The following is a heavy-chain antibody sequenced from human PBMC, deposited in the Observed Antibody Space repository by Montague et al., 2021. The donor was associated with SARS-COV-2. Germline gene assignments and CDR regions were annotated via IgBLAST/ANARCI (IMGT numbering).Heavy chain of an antibody. CDR1: GGSLSGYY. CDR2: INHSANT. CDR3: ASGIYPSGSYYNRYYYGLNI. D-gene: IGHD3-10*01. V-gene: IGHV4-34*01. J-gene: IGHJ6*02. Sequence: TLSLTCAVHGGSLSGYYWSWIRQPPEKGLEWIGEINHSANTKYNPSLKSPVTISIDTSKNQFPLKMTSVTAADTATYYCASGIYPSGSYYNRYYYGLNIWGPGTTVIVSS.